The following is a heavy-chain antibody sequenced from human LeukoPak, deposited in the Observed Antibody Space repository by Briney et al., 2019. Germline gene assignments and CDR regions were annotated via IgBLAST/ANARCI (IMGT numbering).Heavy chain of an antibody. Sequence: GGSLRLSCAASGFTFSSYWMSWVRQAPGKGLEWVANIKQDGSEKYYVDSVKGQFTISRDNAKNSLYLQMNSLRAEDTAVYYCARDRAGVATISECDYWGQGTLVTVSS. V-gene: IGHV3-7*01. CDR3: ARDRAGVATISECDY. J-gene: IGHJ4*02. CDR2: IKQDGSEK. CDR1: GFTFSSYW. D-gene: IGHD5-12*01.